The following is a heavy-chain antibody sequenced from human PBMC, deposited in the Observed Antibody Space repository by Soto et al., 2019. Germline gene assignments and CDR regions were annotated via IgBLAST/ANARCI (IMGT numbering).Heavy chain of an antibody. J-gene: IGHJ2*01. D-gene: IGHD2-15*01. CDR2: IIPLFGTT. CDR3: AREECSGGNCYQNWYFDV. CDR1: GGTFSSFS. Sequence: QVQLVQSGAEVKKPGSSVRVSCKASGGTFSSFSISWVRQAPGQGLEWMGGIIPLFGTTNYAQKFQGRVTVTAEESTSTAYMELSGLRAEDTAVYYCAREECSGGNCYQNWYFDVWGRGTLVTVSS. V-gene: IGHV1-69*12.